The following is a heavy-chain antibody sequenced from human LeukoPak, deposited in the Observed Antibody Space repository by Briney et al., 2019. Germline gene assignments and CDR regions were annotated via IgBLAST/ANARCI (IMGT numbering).Heavy chain of an antibody. V-gene: IGHV3-23*01. CDR1: GFIFSSYA. CDR2: ISGSGGST. Sequence: QPGGSLRLSCAASGFIFSSYAMSWVRQAPGKGLEWVSTISGSGGSTYYTDSVKGRFAISRDNSKNTLYLQMNNLRGDDTGVYYCASGTYLVAWGQGTLVTVSS. J-gene: IGHJ5*02. D-gene: IGHD1-26*01. CDR3: ASGTYLVA.